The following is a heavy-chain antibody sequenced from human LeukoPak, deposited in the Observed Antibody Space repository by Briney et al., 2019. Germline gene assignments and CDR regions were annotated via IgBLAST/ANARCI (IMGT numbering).Heavy chain of an antibody. Sequence: GRSLRLSCAASGFTFSSYGMHWVRQAPGKGLEWVAVIWYDGSNKYYADSVKGRFTISRDNSKNTLYLQMNSLRAEDTAVYYCARGGGYSSGTFDYWGQGTLVTVSS. V-gene: IGHV3-33*01. CDR2: IWYDGSNK. CDR1: GFTFSSYG. CDR3: ARGGGYSSGTFDY. D-gene: IGHD6-19*01. J-gene: IGHJ4*02.